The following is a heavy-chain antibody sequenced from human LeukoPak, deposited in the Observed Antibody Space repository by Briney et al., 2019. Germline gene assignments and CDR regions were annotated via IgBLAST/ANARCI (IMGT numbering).Heavy chain of an antibody. V-gene: IGHV3-23*01. J-gene: IGHJ4*02. CDR3: AKDKGSGYYKHYFDY. Sequence: AISGSGGSTYYADSVKGRFTISRDNSKSTLYLQMNSLRAEDTAVYYCAKDKGSGYYKHYFDYWGQGTLVTVSS. CDR2: ISGSGGST. D-gene: IGHD3-22*01.